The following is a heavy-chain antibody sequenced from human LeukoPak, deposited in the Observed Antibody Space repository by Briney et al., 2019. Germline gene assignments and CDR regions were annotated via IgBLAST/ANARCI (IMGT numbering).Heavy chain of an antibody. Sequence: ASVKVSCKTSGYTFTGYYMHWVRQAPGQALEWMGWINPNSSVTNYAQRFQGRVTMTRDTSISAAYMELRWLTSDDTAVYYCARERCGNSPFDSWGQGTLVTVSS. CDR2: INPNSSVT. CDR1: GYTFTGYY. V-gene: IGHV1-2*02. D-gene: IGHD4-23*01. J-gene: IGHJ4*02. CDR3: ARERCGNSPFDS.